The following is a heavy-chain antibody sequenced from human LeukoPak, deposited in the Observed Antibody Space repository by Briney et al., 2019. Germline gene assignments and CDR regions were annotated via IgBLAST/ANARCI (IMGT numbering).Heavy chain of an antibody. CDR2: IIPIFGTA. Sequence: ASVKVSCKASGGTFSSYATSWVRQAPGQGLEWMGGIIPIFGTANYAQKFQGRVTITADESTSTAYMELSSLRSEDTAVYYCARSDCSGGSCYSNWFDPWGQGTLVTVSS. CDR1: GGTFSSYA. D-gene: IGHD2-15*01. V-gene: IGHV1-69*13. CDR3: ARSDCSGGSCYSNWFDP. J-gene: IGHJ5*02.